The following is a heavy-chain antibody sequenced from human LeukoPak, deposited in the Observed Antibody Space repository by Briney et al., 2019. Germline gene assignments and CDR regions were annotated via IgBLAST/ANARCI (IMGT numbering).Heavy chain of an antibody. CDR2: ISSSSSYI. D-gene: IGHD6-19*01. J-gene: IGHJ3*02. CDR1: GFTFSSYW. V-gene: IGHV3-21*01. CDR3: ARLSIAVAGAFDI. Sequence: GGSLRLSCAASGFTFSSYWMSWVRQAPGKGLEWVSSISSSSSYIYYADSVKGRFTISRDNAKNSLYLQMNSLRAEDTAVYYCARLSIAVAGAFDIWGQGTMVTVSS.